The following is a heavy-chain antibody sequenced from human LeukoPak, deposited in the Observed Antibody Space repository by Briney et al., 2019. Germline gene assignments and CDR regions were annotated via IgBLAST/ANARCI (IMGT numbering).Heavy chain of an antibody. V-gene: IGHV4-34*01. CDR2: INHRGST. CDR3: ASSVGSTDY. Sequence: SETLSLTCAVYGESLSKYYWTWIRQSPGKGLEWIGEINHRGSTNLNPSLKSRVTLSVDTSKHQFSLKLTSATAADAAVYYCASSVGSTDYWGQGTLVTVSS. J-gene: IGHJ4*02. D-gene: IGHD1-26*01. CDR1: GESLSKYY.